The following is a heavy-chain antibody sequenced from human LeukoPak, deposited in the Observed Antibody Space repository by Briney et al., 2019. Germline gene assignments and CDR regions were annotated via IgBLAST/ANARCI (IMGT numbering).Heavy chain of an antibody. V-gene: IGHV1-18*01. CDR3: AGVADYGSGSHLFDH. Sequence: ASVKVSCKASGYTFLNYDFTWVRQAPGQGLEWMGWISAHNQNTKYAQRFQGRVTMTADTSTTTAYMELRSLRSDDTAVYYCAGVADYGSGSHLFDHWGQGTLVAVSS. D-gene: IGHD3-10*01. CDR2: ISAHNQNT. CDR1: GYTFLNYD. J-gene: IGHJ4*02.